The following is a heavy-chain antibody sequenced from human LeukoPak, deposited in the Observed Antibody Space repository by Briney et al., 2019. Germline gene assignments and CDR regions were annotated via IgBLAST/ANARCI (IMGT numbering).Heavy chain of an antibody. CDR1: GYTFTSYD. V-gene: IGHV1-8*01. CDR3: ARWSSTGNAFDI. Sequence: AASVKVSCKASGYTFTSYDINWVRQATGQGLEWMGWMNPNSGNTGYAQKFQGRVTMTRNTSISTAYMELSSLRSEDTAVYYCARWSSTGNAFDIWGQGTMVTVSS. J-gene: IGHJ3*02. D-gene: IGHD6-13*01. CDR2: MNPNSGNT.